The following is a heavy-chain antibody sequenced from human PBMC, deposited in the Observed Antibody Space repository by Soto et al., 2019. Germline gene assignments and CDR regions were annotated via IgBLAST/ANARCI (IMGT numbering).Heavy chain of an antibody. D-gene: IGHD6-19*01. CDR3: AKKAGYTSEPFDY. V-gene: IGHV3-23*01. Sequence: WGSLRLSCAGSGFTFNSHAMSWFRQAPGKGLEWVAGISGGGAATYYADSVKGRFTISRDNSKDTLSLQMNRLRAADTAVYYCAKKAGYTSEPFDYWGQGTLVTVSS. J-gene: IGHJ4*02. CDR1: GFTFNSHA. CDR2: ISGGGAAT.